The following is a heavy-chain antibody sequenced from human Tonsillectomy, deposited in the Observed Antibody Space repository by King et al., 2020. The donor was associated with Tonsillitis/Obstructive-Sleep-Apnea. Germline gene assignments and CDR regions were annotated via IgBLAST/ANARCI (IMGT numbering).Heavy chain of an antibody. CDR2: IIPIVGVA. CDR3: ARGTYSDSSGYYHFDY. CDR1: GGTFSSYA. D-gene: IGHD3-22*01. J-gene: IGHJ4*02. Sequence: QLVQSGSEVKKPGSSVKVSCKAPGGTFSSYAISWVRQAPGQGLEWMGGIIPIVGVANYAQNFQGRVTITADKSTSTAYVELSSLRSEDTAVYYCARGTYSDSSGYYHFDYWGQGTLVTGSS. V-gene: IGHV1-69*10.